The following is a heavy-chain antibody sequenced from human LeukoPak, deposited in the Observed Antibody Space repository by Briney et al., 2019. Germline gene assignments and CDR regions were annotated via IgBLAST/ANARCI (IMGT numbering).Heavy chain of an antibody. CDR1: GYTFTEHY. D-gene: IGHD5-24*01. J-gene: IGHJ4*02. V-gene: IGHV1-2*02. CDR3: ARDPPSDPSVSFDY. CDR2: VHSNSGGT. Sequence: ASGKVSCKASGYTFTEHYMHCVRHAPGQGLECMVEVHSNSGGTRYAHRFQGRVTMTRDTSTSTVYMELSSLTSDDSAVYYCARDPPSDPSVSFDYWGQGSLVTVSS.